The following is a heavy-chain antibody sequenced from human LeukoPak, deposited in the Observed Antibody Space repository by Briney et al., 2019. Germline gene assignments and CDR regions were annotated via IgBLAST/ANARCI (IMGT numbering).Heavy chain of an antibody. J-gene: IGHJ4*02. CDR3: ARGPMGPRLGY. CDR1: GGSFSGYY. D-gene: IGHD3-10*01. Sequence: SETLSLTCAVYGGSFSGYYWSWIRQPPGKGLEWIGEISHSGSTNYNPSLKSRVTMSVDTSKNQLSLTLNSVTAADTAVYYCARGPMGPRLGYWGQGTLVTVSS. CDR2: ISHSGST. V-gene: IGHV4-34*01.